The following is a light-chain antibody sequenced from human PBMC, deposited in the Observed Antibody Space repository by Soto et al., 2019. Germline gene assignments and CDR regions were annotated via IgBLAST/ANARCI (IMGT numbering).Light chain of an antibody. CDR2: GNS. J-gene: IGLJ1*01. CDR3: QSYDSSLSGFYV. Sequence: QAVVTQPPSVSGAPGQRVTISCTGSSSNIGAGYDVHWYQQLPGTAPKLLIYGNSNRPSGVPDRFSGSKSGTSASLAITGLQAEDEADYYCQSYDSSLSGFYVFGTGTTLTVL. CDR1: SSNIGAGYD. V-gene: IGLV1-40*01.